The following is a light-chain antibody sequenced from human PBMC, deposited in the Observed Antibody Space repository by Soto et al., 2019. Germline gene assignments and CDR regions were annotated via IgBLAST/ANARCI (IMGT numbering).Light chain of an antibody. V-gene: IGKV4-1*01. CDR3: QQYYITPPA. CDR1: QSVLYSSNNKNY. J-gene: IGKJ1*01. Sequence: DIVMTQSPDSLAVSLGERATINCRSSQSVLYSSNNKNYLAWYQQRPGQPPKLLIYWASTLESGVPDRFSGSGSGTEFTLTISSLQAEDVAVYYCQQYYITPPAFGQGTKLEIK. CDR2: WAS.